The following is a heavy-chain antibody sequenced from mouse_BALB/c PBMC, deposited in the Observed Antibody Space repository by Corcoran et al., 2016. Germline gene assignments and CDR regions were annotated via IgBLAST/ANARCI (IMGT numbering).Heavy chain of an antibody. D-gene: IGHD2-9*01. CDR1: GYTFTDYE. CDR3: TRHLAYHGNDDSWFAY. V-gene: IGHV1-15*01. J-gene: IGHJ3*01. CDR2: IHPGSGGT. Sequence: QDQLQHSGAELVRPGTSVKLSCKALGYTFTDYEMHWVKQTPVHGLEWIGAIHPGSGGTAYNQKFKGKATLTADKSSSTAYIELSSLTSEDSAVYYCTRHLAYHGNDDSWFAYWGRGTLVTVSA.